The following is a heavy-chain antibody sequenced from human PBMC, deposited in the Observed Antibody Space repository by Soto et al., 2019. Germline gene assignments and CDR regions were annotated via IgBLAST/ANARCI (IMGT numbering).Heavy chain of an antibody. CDR2: IIPIFDAA. CDR3: ARKAESYGFDI. V-gene: IGHV1-69*01. Sequence: QVQLVQSGAEVKKPGSSVEVSCKASGGTFSNFAINWVRQAPGQGLEWMGGIIPIFDAANYAQNFRGRVTITADESTSTASMELSGLRSEDTAMYYCARKAESYGFDIWGQGTLVTVSS. J-gene: IGHJ3*02. CDR1: GGTFSNFA.